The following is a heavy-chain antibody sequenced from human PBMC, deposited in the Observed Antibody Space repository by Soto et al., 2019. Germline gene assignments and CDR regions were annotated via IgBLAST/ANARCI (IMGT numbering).Heavy chain of an antibody. D-gene: IGHD2-21*02. CDR2: IYYSGST. V-gene: IGHV4-30-4*01. CDR1: GGSISSGDYY. Sequence: SETLSLTCTVSGGSISSGDYYWSWIRQPPGKGLEWIGYIYYSGSTYYNPSLKSRVTISVDTSKNQFSLKLSSVTAADTAVYYCARGNCGGDCYSDEYNWFDPWGQGTLVTVSS. CDR3: ARGNCGGDCYSDEYNWFDP. J-gene: IGHJ5*02.